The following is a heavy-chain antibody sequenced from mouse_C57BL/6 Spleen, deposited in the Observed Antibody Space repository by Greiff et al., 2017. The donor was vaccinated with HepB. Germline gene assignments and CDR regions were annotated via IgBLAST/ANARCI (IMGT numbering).Heavy chain of an antibody. V-gene: IGHV1-39*01. J-gene: IGHJ4*01. CDR3: ASTVVATDYAMDY. Sequence: EVQLQQSGPELVKPGASVKISCKASGYSFTDYNMNWVKQSNGKSLEWIGVINPNYGTTSYNQKFKGKATLTVDQSSSTAYMQLNSLTSEDSTFYCGASTVVATDYAMDYWGQGTSVTVSS. CDR2: INPNYGTT. D-gene: IGHD1-1*01. CDR1: GYSFTDYN.